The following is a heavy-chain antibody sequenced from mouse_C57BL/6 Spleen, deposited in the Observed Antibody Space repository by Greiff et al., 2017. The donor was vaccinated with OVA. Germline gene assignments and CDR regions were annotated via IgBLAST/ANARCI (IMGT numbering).Heavy chain of an antibody. D-gene: IGHD1-1*01. J-gene: IGHJ4*01. CDR1: GFSFNTYA. CDR2: IRSKSNNYAT. CDR3: VRDGSSYYAMDY. Sequence: EVQRVESGGGLVQPKGSLKLSCAASGFSFNTYAMNWVRQAPGKGLEWVARIRSKSNNYATYYADSVKDRFTISRDDSESMLYLQMNNLKTEDTAMYYCVRDGSSYYAMDYWGQGTSVTVSS. V-gene: IGHV10-1*01.